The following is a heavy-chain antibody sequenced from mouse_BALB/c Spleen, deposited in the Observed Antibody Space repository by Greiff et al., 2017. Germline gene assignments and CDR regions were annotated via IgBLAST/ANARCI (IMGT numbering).Heavy chain of an antibody. CDR1: GFTFSDFY. Sequence: EVKLVESGGGLVQPGGSLRLSCATSGFTFSDFYMEWVRQPPGKRLEWIAASRNKANDYTTEYSASVKGRFIVSRDTSQSILYLQMNALRAEDTAIYYCARDAGRAYYGNFYYAMDYWGQGTSVTVSS. D-gene: IGHD2-10*01. V-gene: IGHV7-1*02. CDR3: ARDAGRAYYGNFYYAMDY. J-gene: IGHJ4*01. CDR2: SRNKANDYTT.